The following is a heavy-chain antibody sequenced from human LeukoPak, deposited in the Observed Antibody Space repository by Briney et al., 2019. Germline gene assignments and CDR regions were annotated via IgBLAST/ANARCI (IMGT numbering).Heavy chain of an antibody. CDR1: GFTVSSNY. CDR2: IYSGGST. J-gene: IGHJ3*02. D-gene: IGHD1-7*01. Sequence: GGSLRLSCAASGFTVSSNYMSWVRQAPGKGLEWVSVIYSGGSTYYADSVKGRFTIFRDNSKNTLYLRMNSLRAEDTAVYYCASEYNWNYDAFDIWGQGTMVTVSS. V-gene: IGHV3-66*02. CDR3: ASEYNWNYDAFDI.